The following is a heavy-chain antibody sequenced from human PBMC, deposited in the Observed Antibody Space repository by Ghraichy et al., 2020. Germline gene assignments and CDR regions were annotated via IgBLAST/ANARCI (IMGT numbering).Heavy chain of an antibody. J-gene: IGHJ4*02. CDR2: INPNSGGT. V-gene: IGHV1-2*06. Sequence: ASVKVSCKASGYTFTGYYIHWVRQAPGQGLECMGRINPNSGGTNYEQRFQGRVTMTRDTFINTAYMELSRLRSDDTAVYYCARDGTSGWSDYWGQGTLVTVSS. D-gene: IGHD6-19*01. CDR1: GYTFTGYY. CDR3: ARDGTSGWSDY.